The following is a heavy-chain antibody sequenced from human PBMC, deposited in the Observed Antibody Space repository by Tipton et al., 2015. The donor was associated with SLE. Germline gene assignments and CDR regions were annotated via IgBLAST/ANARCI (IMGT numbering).Heavy chain of an antibody. CDR2: IYHSGST. J-gene: IGHJ4*02. CDR1: GYSIGSGYY. V-gene: IGHV4-38-2*02. D-gene: IGHD2-21*02. Sequence: TLSLTCAVSGYSIGSGYYWGWIRQPPGKGLEWIGSIYHSGSTYYNPSLKSRVTISVDTSKNQFSLKLSSVTAADTAVYYCAREGADDCLDYWGQGTLVTVSS. CDR3: AREGADDCLDY.